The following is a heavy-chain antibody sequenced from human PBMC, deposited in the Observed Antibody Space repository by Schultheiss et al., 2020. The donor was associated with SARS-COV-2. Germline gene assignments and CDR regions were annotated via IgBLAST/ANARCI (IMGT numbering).Heavy chain of an antibody. CDR1: GGSISSYY. Sequence: SQTLSLTCTVSGGSISSYYWSWIRQPPGKGLEWIGRIYTSGSTNYNPSLKSRVTISVDTSKNQFSLKLSSVTAADTAVYYCARAGPYYYYYGMDVWGQGTTVTVSS. CDR3: ARAGPYYYYYGMDV. V-gene: IGHV4-4*08. CDR2: IYTSGST. J-gene: IGHJ6*02.